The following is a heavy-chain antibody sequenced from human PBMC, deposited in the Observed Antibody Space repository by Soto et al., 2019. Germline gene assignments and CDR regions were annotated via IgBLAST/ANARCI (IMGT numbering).Heavy chain of an antibody. Sequence: QVQLVESGGGVVQPGRSLRLSCAASGFTFSSYGMHWVRQAPGKGLEWVAVISYDGSNKYYADSVKGRFTISRDNSKNTLYLQMNSLRAEDTAVYYCAKSLLSYYYYYGMDVWGQGTMVTVSS. CDR2: ISYDGSNK. J-gene: IGHJ6*02. V-gene: IGHV3-30*18. CDR1: GFTFSSYG. CDR3: AKSLLSYYYYYGMDV.